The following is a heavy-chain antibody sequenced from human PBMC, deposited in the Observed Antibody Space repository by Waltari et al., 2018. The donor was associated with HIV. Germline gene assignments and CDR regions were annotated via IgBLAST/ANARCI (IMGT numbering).Heavy chain of an antibody. V-gene: IGHV4-59*01. Sequence: GQRQESAQGRVRPSETWSPTGTVSGGSIRSNYGSGIRQPPGKGLEWIGYIYYSGSTNYNPSLKSRVTISVDTSKNQFSLKLTSVTAADTAVYYCARGLEVVAVFGAFDIWGQGTMVTVSS. D-gene: IGHD2-15*01. CDR1: GGSIRSNY. CDR3: ARGLEVVAVFGAFDI. J-gene: IGHJ3*02. CDR2: IYYSGST.